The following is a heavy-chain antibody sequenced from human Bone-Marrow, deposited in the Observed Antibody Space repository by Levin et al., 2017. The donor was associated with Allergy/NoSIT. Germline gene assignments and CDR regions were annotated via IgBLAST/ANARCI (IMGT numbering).Heavy chain of an antibody. Sequence: QPGGSLRLSCVGSGFTFENHGIHWVRQAPGKGLEWVSVFSYDGATEYYADSVKGRLIMSRDNSKNTVHLQIQSLRADDTAVYYCARTGGSLRNDFDSWSQGSLVTVSS. CDR3: ARTGGSLRNDFDS. V-gene: IGHV3-30*03. CDR2: FSYDGATE. CDR1: GFTFENHG. D-gene: IGHD1-1*01. J-gene: IGHJ4*02.